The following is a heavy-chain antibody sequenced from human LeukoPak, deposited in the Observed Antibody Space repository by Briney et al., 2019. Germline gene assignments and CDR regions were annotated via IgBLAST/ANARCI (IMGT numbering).Heavy chain of an antibody. J-gene: IGHJ4*02. Sequence: ASVKVSCKASGYTFITHGLTWVRQAPGQGLEWMGWISAYNGNTIYAQTLQDRLTMTTDTSTSIAYMELRSLRSDDTAVYYCARGRLRYLDWTRAYSDYWGQGTLVTVSS. CDR3: ARGRLRYLDWTRAYSDY. V-gene: IGHV1-18*01. CDR2: ISAYNGNT. CDR1: GYTFITHG. D-gene: IGHD3-3*01.